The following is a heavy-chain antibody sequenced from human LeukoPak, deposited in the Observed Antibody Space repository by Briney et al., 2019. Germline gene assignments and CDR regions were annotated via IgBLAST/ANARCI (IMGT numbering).Heavy chain of an antibody. CDR1: GFTFSGNA. Sequence: PGRSLRLSCAASGFTFSGNAIHWVRQAPGKGLEWVAFIWYDGTKRYYADSVQGRFTISRDNSKNTAYLQMNSLRVEDTAVYYCARWGNRALDYWGQGTLVTVSP. J-gene: IGHJ4*02. CDR3: ARWGNRALDY. D-gene: IGHD7-27*01. V-gene: IGHV3-33*01. CDR2: IWYDGTKR.